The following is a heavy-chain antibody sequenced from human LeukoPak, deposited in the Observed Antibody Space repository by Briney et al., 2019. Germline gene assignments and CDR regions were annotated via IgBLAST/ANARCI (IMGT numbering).Heavy chain of an antibody. D-gene: IGHD3-3*01. CDR3: ASSVLRFLEWLYTFDY. V-gene: IGHV1-69*13. Sequence: SVKVSCKASGGTFSSYAISWVRQAPGQGLEWMGGIIPIFGTANYAQKFQGRVTITADEPTSTAYMELSSLRSEDTAVYYCASSVLRFLEWLYTFDYWGQGTLVTVSS. CDR2: IIPIFGTA. CDR1: GGTFSSYA. J-gene: IGHJ4*02.